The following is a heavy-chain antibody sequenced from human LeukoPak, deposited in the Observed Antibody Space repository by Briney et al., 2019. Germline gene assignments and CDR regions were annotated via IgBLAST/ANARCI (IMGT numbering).Heavy chain of an antibody. CDR2: IYYSGST. Sequence: SETLSLTCTVSGGSISGYYWNWIRQPPGKGLEWIGYIYYSGSTNYNPSLKSRVTISVDTSKNQFSLKLSSVTAADTAVYYCATNTIFGVVLTSGFDYWGQGTLVTVSS. D-gene: IGHD3-3*01. CDR3: ATNTIFGVVLTSGFDY. J-gene: IGHJ4*02. V-gene: IGHV4-59*12. CDR1: GGSISGYY.